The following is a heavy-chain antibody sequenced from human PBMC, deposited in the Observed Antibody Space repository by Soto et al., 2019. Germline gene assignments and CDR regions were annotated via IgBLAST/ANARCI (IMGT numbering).Heavy chain of an antibody. CDR1: GFTFSSYG. V-gene: IGHV3-30*18. D-gene: IGHD4-17*01. CDR3: AKEMVSETTVVIQNAFDI. CDR2: ISYDGSNK. Sequence: GGSLRLSCAASGFTFSSYGMHWVRQAPGKGLEWVAVISYDGSNKYYADSVKGRFTISRDNSKNTLYLQMNSLRAEDTAVYYWAKEMVSETTVVIQNAFDIWGQGTMVTVSS. J-gene: IGHJ3*02.